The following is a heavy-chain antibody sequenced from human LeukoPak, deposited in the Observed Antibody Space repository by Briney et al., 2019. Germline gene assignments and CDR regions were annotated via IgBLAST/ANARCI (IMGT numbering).Heavy chain of an antibody. D-gene: IGHD6-25*01. CDR1: GASIISADYS. CDR2: MLDSGSS. V-gene: IGHV4-39*01. Sequence: PSETLSLTCTVSGASIISADYSWGWIRQSPGKGLEWMGSMLDSGSSYYNPSLESRVTIFVDTSKKQISLSLRSVTAADTAVYYCVRRNRGSFSAFDIWGQGTTITVSS. J-gene: IGHJ3*02. CDR3: VRRNRGSFSAFDI.